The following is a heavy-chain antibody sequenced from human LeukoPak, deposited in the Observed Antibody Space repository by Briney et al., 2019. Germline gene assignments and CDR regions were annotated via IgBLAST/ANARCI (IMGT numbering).Heavy chain of an antibody. D-gene: IGHD1-1*01. V-gene: IGHV3-23*01. CDR1: GFTFSNYA. Sequence: GGALRLSCAASGFTFSNYARSWGRQAPGKGLEWGSAISSSGRATYYAYSVKSRVTISTDNAKSTLYLQNSSLRAEDTAVYYCATYDVKTLSDWGQGTLVTVSS. CDR2: ISSSGRAT. CDR3: ATYDVKTLSD. J-gene: IGHJ4*02.